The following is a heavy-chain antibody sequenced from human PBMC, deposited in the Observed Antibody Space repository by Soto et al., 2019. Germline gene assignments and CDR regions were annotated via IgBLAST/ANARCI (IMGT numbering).Heavy chain of an antibody. J-gene: IGHJ4*02. CDR2: MNPNSGNT. V-gene: IGHV1-8*01. CDR1: GYTFTSYD. Sequence: QVQLVQSGAEVKKPGASVKVSCKASGYTFTSYDINWVRQATGQGLEWMGWMNPNSGNTGYAQKFQGRVNMTRNTSISTAYMELSILRSEDTAVYYCARGRSRGWYVNSGAYWFDYWGQGTLVNVSS. D-gene: IGHD6-19*01. CDR3: ARGRSRGWYVNSGAYWFDY.